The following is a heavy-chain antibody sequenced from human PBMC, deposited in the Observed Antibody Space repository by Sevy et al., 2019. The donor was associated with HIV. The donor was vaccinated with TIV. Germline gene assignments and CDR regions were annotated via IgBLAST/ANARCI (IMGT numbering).Heavy chain of an antibody. D-gene: IGHD3-3*01. CDR2: ISSSSSYI. J-gene: IGHJ6*02. CDR3: ASVEDRKRYYDFWSGYFNYYYYRMDV. V-gene: IGHV3-21*01. Sequence: GGSLRLSCAASGFTFSSYSMNWVRQAPGKGLEWVSSISSSSSYIYYADSVKGRFTISRDNAKNSLYLQMNSLRAEDTAVYYCASVEDRKRYYDFWSGYFNYYYYRMDVWGQGTTVTVSS. CDR1: GFTFSSYS.